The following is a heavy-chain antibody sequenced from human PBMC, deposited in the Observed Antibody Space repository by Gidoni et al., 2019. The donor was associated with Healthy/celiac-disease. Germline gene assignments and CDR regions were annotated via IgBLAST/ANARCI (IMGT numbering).Heavy chain of an antibody. CDR3: ASMVVVVAATDAFDI. D-gene: IGHD2-15*01. Sequence: QVQLVESGGGVVQPGGSLRLSCAASGFTFSSYGMHCVRQAPGKGMEWWAVIWYDGMNKYYADSVKGRFTISRDNSKNTLYLQMNSLRAEDTAVYYCASMVVVVAATDAFDIWGQGTMVTVSS. J-gene: IGHJ3*02. V-gene: IGHV3-33*01. CDR1: GFTFSSYG. CDR2: IWYDGMNK.